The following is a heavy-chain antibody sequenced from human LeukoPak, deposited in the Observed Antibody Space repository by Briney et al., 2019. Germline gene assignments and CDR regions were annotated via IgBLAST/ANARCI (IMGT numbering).Heavy chain of an antibody. V-gene: IGHV2-5*02. J-gene: IGHJ4*02. CDR3: AHRPYYYDGYYSPFDY. CDR2: IYWDDDK. Sequence: SGPTLVNPTQTLTLTCTFSGFSLSTRGVGVGWRRQPPGKALEWLALIYWDDDKRYSPSLKSRLTVTKDTSKNQVVLTMTNMDPVDTATYYCAHRPYYYDGYYSPFDYWGQGTLVTVSS. D-gene: IGHD3-22*01. CDR1: GFSLSTRGVG.